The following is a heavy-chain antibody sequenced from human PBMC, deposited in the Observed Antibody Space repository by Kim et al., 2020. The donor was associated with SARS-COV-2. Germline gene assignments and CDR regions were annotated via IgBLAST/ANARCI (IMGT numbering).Heavy chain of an antibody. J-gene: IGHJ6*02. CDR2: ISSSSSYI. Sequence: GGSLRLSCAASGFTFSSYSMNWVRQAPGKGLEWVSSISSSSSYIYYADSVKGRFTISRDNAKNSLYLQMNSLRAEDTAVYYCARARGYCSSTSCYLFEYYYYGMDVWGQGTTVTVSS. D-gene: IGHD2-2*01. CDR1: GFTFSSYS. CDR3: ARARGYCSSTSCYLFEYYYYGMDV. V-gene: IGHV3-21*01.